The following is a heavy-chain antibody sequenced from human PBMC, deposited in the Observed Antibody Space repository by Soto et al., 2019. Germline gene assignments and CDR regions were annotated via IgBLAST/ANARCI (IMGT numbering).Heavy chain of an antibody. D-gene: IGHD6-19*01. CDR3: AQAGWLDPPLDY. CDR2: ISGSGGST. V-gene: IGHV3-23*01. Sequence: EVQVLESGGGLVQPGGSLRLSCAASGLTFSRYAMSWVRQAPGKGLEWVAAISGSGGSTYYADSVKGRFTISRDNSKNTLYLQMNSLRSEDTAVYYCAQAGWLDPPLDYWGQGTLVTVSS. J-gene: IGHJ4*02. CDR1: GLTFSRYA.